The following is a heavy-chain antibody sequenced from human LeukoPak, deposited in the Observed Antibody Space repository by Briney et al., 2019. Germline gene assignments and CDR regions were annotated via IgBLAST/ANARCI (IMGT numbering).Heavy chain of an antibody. Sequence: SQTLSLTCAISGDSVSSNSAAWNWIRQSPSRGLEWLGRTYYRSKWYNDYAVSVKSRITINPDTSKNQFSLQLNSVTPEDTAVYYCARDVRGGWEKAFDAFDIWGQGTMVTVSS. CDR1: GDSVSSNSAA. J-gene: IGHJ3*02. D-gene: IGHD4-23*01. CDR2: TYYRSKWYN. CDR3: ARDVRGGWEKAFDAFDI. V-gene: IGHV6-1*01.